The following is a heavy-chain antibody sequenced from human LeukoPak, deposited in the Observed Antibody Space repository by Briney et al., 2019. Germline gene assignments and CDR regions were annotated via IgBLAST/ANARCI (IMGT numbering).Heavy chain of an antibody. J-gene: IGHJ4*02. D-gene: IGHD2-21*02. CDR1: GYSISSGYY. V-gene: IGHV4-38-2*02. Sequence: PSETLSLTCTVSGYSISSGYYWGWIRQPPGQGLEWIGTIYHSGSTYFNPSLKSRVTISVDTSKNQFSLRLSSVTAADTAVYYCATCGGDCYSAPFDYWGQGTLVTVAS. CDR3: ATCGGDCYSAPFDY. CDR2: IYHSGST.